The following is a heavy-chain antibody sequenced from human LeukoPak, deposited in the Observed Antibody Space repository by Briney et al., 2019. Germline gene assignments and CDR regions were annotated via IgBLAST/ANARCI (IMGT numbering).Heavy chain of an antibody. J-gene: IGHJ4*02. Sequence: KPSETLSLTCTVSGGSISSGGYYWSWIRQHPGKGLEWIGYIYYSGSTYYNPSLKSRVTISVDTSKNQFSLKLSSVTAADTAVYYCARSSVLSSSWIYWGQGTLVTVSS. CDR2: IYYSGST. CDR1: GGSISSGGYY. CDR3: ARSSVLSSSWIY. D-gene: IGHD6-13*01. V-gene: IGHV4-31*03.